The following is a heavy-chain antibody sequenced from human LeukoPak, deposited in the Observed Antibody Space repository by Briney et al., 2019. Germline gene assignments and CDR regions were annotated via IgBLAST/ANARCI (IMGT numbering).Heavy chain of an antibody. V-gene: IGHV5-51*01. J-gene: IGHJ4*02. Sequence: GESLKLSCTGSGYTFTNYWIGWVRQMPGKGLEWMGIIYPPDSDTRYSPSFQGQVTISVDKSISTAYLQWNSLKASDTAIYYCARRDYFATGNYVDYWGQGTLVTVSS. CDR3: ARRDYFATGNYVDY. D-gene: IGHD3-10*01. CDR2: IYPPDSDT. CDR1: GYTFTNYW.